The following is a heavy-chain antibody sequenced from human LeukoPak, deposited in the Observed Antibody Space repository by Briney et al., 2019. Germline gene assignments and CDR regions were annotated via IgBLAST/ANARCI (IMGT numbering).Heavy chain of an antibody. D-gene: IGHD6-6*01. Sequence: SQTLSLTCTVSGGSISSGSYYWSWIRQPAGKGLEWIGRIYTSGSTNYNPSLKSRVTMSVDTSKNQFSLKLSSVTAADAAVYYCARAKALDAFDIWGQGTMVTVSS. CDR1: GGSISSGSYY. CDR2: IYTSGST. J-gene: IGHJ3*02. V-gene: IGHV4-61*02. CDR3: ARAKALDAFDI.